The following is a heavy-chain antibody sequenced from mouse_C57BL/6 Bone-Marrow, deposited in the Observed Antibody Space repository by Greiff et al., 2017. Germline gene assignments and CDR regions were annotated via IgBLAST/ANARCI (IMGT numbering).Heavy chain of an antibody. CDR3: TRRENEGGY. Sequence: VKLQQSGAELVRPGASVTLSCKASGYTFTDYEMHWVKQTPVHGLEWIGAIDPETGGTAYNQKFKGKAILTADKSSSTAYMELRSLTSEDSAVYYCTRRENEGGYWGQGTTLTVSS. CDR1: GYTFTDYE. J-gene: IGHJ2*01. V-gene: IGHV1-15*01. CDR2: IDPETGGT.